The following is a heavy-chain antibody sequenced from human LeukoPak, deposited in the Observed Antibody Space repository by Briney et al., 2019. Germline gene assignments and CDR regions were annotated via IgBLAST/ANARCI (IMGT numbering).Heavy chain of an antibody. J-gene: IGHJ6*03. D-gene: IGHD2-2*01. CDR3: SGETYQKGAHYMDV. CDR2: IYYSGCT. V-gene: IGHV4-59*01. Sequence: SETLSLTCTVSGDSISSYYWSWIRQPPGKGLEWMGYIYYSGCTNYNRSPKSRVTISLDASKIQFALMLSSIPTASDAVFYCSGETYQKGAHYMDVWGNGTTVTISS. CDR1: GDSISSYY.